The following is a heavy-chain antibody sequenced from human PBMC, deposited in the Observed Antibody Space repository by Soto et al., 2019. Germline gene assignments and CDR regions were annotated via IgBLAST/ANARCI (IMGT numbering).Heavy chain of an antibody. J-gene: IGHJ6*02. V-gene: IGHV3-33*01. CDR2: IWYDGSNK. Sequence: QVKLVESGGGVVQPGRSLRLSCAASGFTFSSYGMHWVRQAPGKGLEWVAVIWYDGSNKYYADSVKGRFTISRDNSKNTLYLQMNSLRAEDTAVYYCARGHIVAELGYGMDVWGQGTTVTVSS. D-gene: IGHD5-12*01. CDR3: ARGHIVAELGYGMDV. CDR1: GFTFSSYG.